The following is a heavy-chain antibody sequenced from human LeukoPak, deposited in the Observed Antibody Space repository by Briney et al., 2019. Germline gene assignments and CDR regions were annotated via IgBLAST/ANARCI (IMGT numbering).Heavy chain of an antibody. CDR1: GGSISSSTYY. J-gene: IGHJ3*02. V-gene: IGHV4-39*01. D-gene: IGHD2-2*02. CDR2: LYSSGST. CDR3: ARVLRNGYCSSTSCYTPNDAFDI. Sequence: SETLSLTCTVSGGSISSSTYYWGWIRQPPGKGLEWTGSLYSSGSTYYNPSLKSRVTISGDTSKNQLSLKLSSVTATDTAVYYCARVLRNGYCSSTSCYTPNDAFDIWGQGTMVTVSS.